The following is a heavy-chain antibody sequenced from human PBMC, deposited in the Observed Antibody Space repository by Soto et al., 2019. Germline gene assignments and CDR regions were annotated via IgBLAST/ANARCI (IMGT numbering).Heavy chain of an antibody. CDR3: AESVPGSDYYYGMDV. V-gene: IGHV1-58*01. CDR2: IVVGSGNT. J-gene: IGHJ6*02. CDR1: GFTFTSSA. Sequence: ASVKVSCKASGFTFTSSAVQWVRQARGQRLEWIGWIVVGSGNTNYAQKFQERVTITRDMSTSTAYMELSSLRSEDTAVYYCAESVPGSDYYYGMDVWGQGTTVTV.